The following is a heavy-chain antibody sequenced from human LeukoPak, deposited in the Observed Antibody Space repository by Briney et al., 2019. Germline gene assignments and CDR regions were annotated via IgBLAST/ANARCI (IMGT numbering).Heavy chain of an antibody. V-gene: IGHV4-61*02. J-gene: IGHJ4*02. CDR1: GGSISSGSYY. CDR3: RGSGSYLEGYFDY. D-gene: IGHD1-26*01. Sequence: PSETLSLTCTVSGGSISSGSYYWSWIRQPAGKGLEWIGRIYTSGSTNYNPSLKSRVTISVDTSKNQFSLKLSPVTAADTAVYYCRGSGSYLEGYFDYWGQGTLVTVSS. CDR2: IYTSGST.